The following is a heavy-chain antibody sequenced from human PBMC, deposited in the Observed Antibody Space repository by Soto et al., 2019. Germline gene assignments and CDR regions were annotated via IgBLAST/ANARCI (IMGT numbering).Heavy chain of an antibody. D-gene: IGHD3-10*01. CDR3: GRDRRFGDGYKLGFDY. CDR1: GFTFSGYT. Sequence: QVQLVESGGDVVQPGRSLRLSCAASGFTFSGYTMHWVRQAPGKGLEWVAGISFDGSNKYYADSVKDRFTISRDNSKNXVYVQMNSVRTEDTAVYYCGRDRRFGDGYKLGFDYWGQGTLVTVSS. J-gene: IGHJ4*02. V-gene: IGHV3-30*03. CDR2: ISFDGSNK.